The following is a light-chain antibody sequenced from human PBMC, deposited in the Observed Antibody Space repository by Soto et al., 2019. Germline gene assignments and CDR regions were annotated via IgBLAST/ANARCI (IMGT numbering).Light chain of an antibody. CDR3: QQYGSSPYT. Sequence: EIVSAASTGTLSLSPGERATLSCMASQSVSSSYLAWYQQKPGQAPRLLIYGASSRATGIPDRFSGSGSGTDFTLTIRRLEPEDFAVYYCQQYGSSPYTFGQGTKVDIK. V-gene: IGKV3-20*01. CDR2: GAS. CDR1: QSVSSSY. J-gene: IGKJ2*01.